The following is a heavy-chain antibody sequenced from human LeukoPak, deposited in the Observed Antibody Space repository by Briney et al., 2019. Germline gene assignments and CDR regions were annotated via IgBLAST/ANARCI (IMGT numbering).Heavy chain of an antibody. Sequence: LRLSCAASGFTISSYYMAWVRQAPGKGLEWVSGISWNSGSIGYADSVKGRFTISRDNAKNSLYLQMNSLRAEDTALYYCAKDTPTERYYGMDVWGQGTTVTVSS. D-gene: IGHD4-11*01. CDR1: GFTISSYY. J-gene: IGHJ6*02. V-gene: IGHV3-9*01. CDR3: AKDTPTERYYGMDV. CDR2: ISWNSGSI.